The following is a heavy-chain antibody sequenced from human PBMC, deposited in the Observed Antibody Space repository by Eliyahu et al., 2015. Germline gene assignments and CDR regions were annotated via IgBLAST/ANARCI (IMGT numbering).Heavy chain of an antibody. V-gene: IGHV3-30*02. J-gene: IGHJ6*02. D-gene: IGHD2-2*02. Sequence: QVQLVESGGGVVQPGGSLRLSXAASGFXFXSYGXHXVXXAPGKGLEWVAFIRYDGSNKYYADSVKGRFTISRDNSKNTLYLQMNSLRAEDTAVYYCAKVKPDNCSSTSCYIYYYYYGMDVWGQGTTVTVSS. CDR2: IRYDGSNK. CDR3: AKVKPDNCSSTSCYIYYYYYGMDV. CDR1: GFXFXSYG.